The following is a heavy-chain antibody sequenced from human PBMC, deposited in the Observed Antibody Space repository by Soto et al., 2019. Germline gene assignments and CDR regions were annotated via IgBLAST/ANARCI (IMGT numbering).Heavy chain of an antibody. CDR2: IIPILGIA. V-gene: IGHV1-69*08. CDR3: ARDLGSSRWDPLWFDP. CDR1: GGTFSSYT. J-gene: IGHJ5*02. D-gene: IGHD6-13*01. Sequence: QVQLVQSGAEVKKPGSSVKVSCKASGGTFSSYTISWVRQAPGQGLEWRGRIIPILGIANYAQKFQGRVTITADKSTSTAYMELSSLRPEDTAVYYCARDLGSSRWDPLWFDPWGQGTLVTFSS.